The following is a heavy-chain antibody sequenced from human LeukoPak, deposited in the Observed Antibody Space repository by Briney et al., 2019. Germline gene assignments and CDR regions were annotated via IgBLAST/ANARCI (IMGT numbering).Heavy chain of an antibody. Sequence: SVKVSCKASGGTFSSYAISWVRQAPGQGLEWMGRIIPILGIANYAQKYQGRVTITADKSTSTAYMELSSLRSEDTAGYYCAKGHSGYDNYYYYGMDVWGQGTTVTVSS. CDR1: GGTFSSYA. D-gene: IGHD5-12*01. CDR2: IIPILGIA. J-gene: IGHJ6*02. V-gene: IGHV1-69*04. CDR3: AKGHSGYDNYYYYGMDV.